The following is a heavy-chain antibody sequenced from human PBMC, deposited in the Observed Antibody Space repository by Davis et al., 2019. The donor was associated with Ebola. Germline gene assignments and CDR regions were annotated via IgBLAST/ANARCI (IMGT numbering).Heavy chain of an antibody. D-gene: IGHD3-9*01. CDR1: GFTFSNYD. CDR3: AREPLRYFDWLPHNYFDY. CDR2: VYSAGST. J-gene: IGHJ4*02. Sequence: GESLKISCAASGFTFSNYDMGWVRQVPGKGLEWVSGVYSAGSTYYADSVKGRFTISRDNSKNTLYLQMNSLRAEDTAVYYCAREPLRYFDWLPHNYFDYWGQGTLVTVSS. V-gene: IGHV3-23*01.